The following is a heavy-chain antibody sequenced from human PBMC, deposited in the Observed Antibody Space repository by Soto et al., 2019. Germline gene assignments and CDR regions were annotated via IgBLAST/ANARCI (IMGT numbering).Heavy chain of an antibody. Sequence: GGSLRLSCAASGFTFSSYAMSWVRQAPGKGLEWVSAISGSGGSTYYADSVKGRFTISRDNSKNTLYLQMNSLGVEDTAIYYCASAEVGRGATVIWGQGTLVTVSS. V-gene: IGHV3-23*01. CDR1: GFTFSSYA. J-gene: IGHJ4*02. CDR3: ASAEVGRGATVI. CDR2: ISGSGGST. D-gene: IGHD1-26*01.